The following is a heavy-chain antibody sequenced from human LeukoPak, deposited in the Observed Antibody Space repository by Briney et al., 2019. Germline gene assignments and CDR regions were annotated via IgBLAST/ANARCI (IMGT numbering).Heavy chain of an antibody. D-gene: IGHD3-3*01. CDR2: IYTSGST. V-gene: IGHV4-4*07. J-gene: IGHJ6*03. CDR3: ATLWSGNYYYYMDV. Sequence: PSETLSLTCTASGGSISSYYWSWIRQPAGKGLEWIGRIYTSGSTTYNPSLKSRVTMSVDTSKNQFTLKLSSVTAADTAVYYCATLWSGNYYYYMDVWGTGTTVTVSS. CDR1: GGSISSYY.